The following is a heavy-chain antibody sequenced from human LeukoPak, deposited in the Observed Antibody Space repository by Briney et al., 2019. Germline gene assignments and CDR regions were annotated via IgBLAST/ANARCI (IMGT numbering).Heavy chain of an antibody. CDR1: GFTFSSYG. Sequence: GGSLRLSCAASGFTFSSYGMHWVRQAPGKGLEWVAFIRYDGSNKYYADSVKGRFTISRDNSKNTLYLQMNSLRAEDTAVYYCAKAVPYYYYYMDVWGKGTTVTVSS. J-gene: IGHJ6*03. CDR3: AKAVPYYYYYMDV. V-gene: IGHV3-30*02. CDR2: IRYDGSNK.